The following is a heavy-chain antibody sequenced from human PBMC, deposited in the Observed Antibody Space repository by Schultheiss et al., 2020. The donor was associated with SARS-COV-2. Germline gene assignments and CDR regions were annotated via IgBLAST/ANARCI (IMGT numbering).Heavy chain of an antibody. CDR1: GFTFDDYA. J-gene: IGHJ6*02. Sequence: SLKISCAASGFTFDDYAMHWVRQAPGKGLEWVSGISWNSGSIGYADSVKGRFTISRDNAKNSLYLQMNSLRAEDTALYYCAKDIGYYGSETYGMDVWGQGTTVTVS. CDR3: AKDIGYYGSETYGMDV. CDR2: ISWNSGSI. D-gene: IGHD3-10*01. V-gene: IGHV3-9*01.